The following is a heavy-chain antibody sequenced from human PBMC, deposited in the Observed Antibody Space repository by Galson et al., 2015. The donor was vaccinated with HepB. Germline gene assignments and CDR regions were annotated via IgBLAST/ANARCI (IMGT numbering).Heavy chain of an antibody. D-gene: IGHD1-26*01. CDR3: ARRTGSYFDVFLGRFDS. V-gene: IGHV3-48*04. Sequence: SLRLSCAASTFIFSTYSMDWVRQAPGKGLEWVSYISSGSTSIYYADSVKGRFTISRDNAKNSLYLQMNSLRAEDTAVYYCARRTGSYFDVFLGRFDSWGQGTLVTVSS. CDR1: TFIFSTYS. CDR2: ISSGSTSI. J-gene: IGHJ4*02.